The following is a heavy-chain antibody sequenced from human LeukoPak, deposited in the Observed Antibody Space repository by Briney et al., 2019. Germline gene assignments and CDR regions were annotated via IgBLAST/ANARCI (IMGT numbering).Heavy chain of an antibody. CDR3: VRGRGSYGWFDP. D-gene: IGHD3-10*01. Sequence: GGSLRLSCAASGFTSSSYWMHWVRQVPGKGLVWVSRISGDGTARNYADSVKGRFTTSRDDAKNTVDLQMNSLRGEDTAVYYCVRGRGSYGWFDPWGQGTLVTVSS. CDR2: ISGDGTAR. J-gene: IGHJ5*02. V-gene: IGHV3-74*01. CDR1: GFTSSSYW.